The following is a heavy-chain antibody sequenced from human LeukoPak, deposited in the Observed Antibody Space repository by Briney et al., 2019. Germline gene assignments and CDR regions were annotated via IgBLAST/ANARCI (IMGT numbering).Heavy chain of an antibody. CDR3: ARGGYYDFWSGYYPPENWFDP. Sequence: ASVKVSCKASGYTFTSYDINWVRQATGQGLEWMGWMNPNSGNTGYAQKFQGRVTMTRNTSISTAYMELSSLRSEDTAVYYCARGGYYDFWSGYYPPENWFDPWGQGTLVTVSS. D-gene: IGHD3-3*01. CDR1: GYTFTSYD. CDR2: MNPNSGNT. J-gene: IGHJ5*02. V-gene: IGHV1-8*01.